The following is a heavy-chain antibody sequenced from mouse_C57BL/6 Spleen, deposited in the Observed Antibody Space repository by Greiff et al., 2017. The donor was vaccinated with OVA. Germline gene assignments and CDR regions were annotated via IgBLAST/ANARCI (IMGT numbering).Heavy chain of an antibody. V-gene: IGHV1-61*01. CDR2: IYPSDSET. CDR1: GYTFTSYW. D-gene: IGHD3-2*02. Sequence: VQLQQPGAELVRPGSSVKLSCKASGYTFTSYWMAWVKQRPGQGLEWIGNIYPSDSETHYNQKFKDKATLTVDKSSSTAYMQLSSLTSEDSAVYYCARSRSSGPFDYWGQGTTLTVSS. CDR3: ARSRSSGPFDY. J-gene: IGHJ2*01.